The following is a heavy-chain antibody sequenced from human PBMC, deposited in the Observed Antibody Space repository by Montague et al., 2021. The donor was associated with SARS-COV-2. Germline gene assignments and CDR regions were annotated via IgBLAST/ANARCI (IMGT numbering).Heavy chain of an antibody. CDR2: IYWDDDR. Sequence: PALVKPTQTLTLTCTFSGFLLSTSGVGVVWIRQPPGKALEWLAIIYWDDDRRYSPSLESGLTITKDSPKNQVVLTMTDMDPGDTATHYCEYSIKPRRSGFSYGSECYHFDSWGQGALVTVSS. J-gene: IGHJ4*02. D-gene: IGHD3-16*02. CDR3: EYSIKPRRSGFSYGSECYHFDS. V-gene: IGHV2-5*02. CDR1: GFLLSTSGVG.